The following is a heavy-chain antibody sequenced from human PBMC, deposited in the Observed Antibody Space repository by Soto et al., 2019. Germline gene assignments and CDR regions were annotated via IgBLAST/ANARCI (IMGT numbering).Heavy chain of an antibody. CDR3: ARTKVVVAANYYSGMDV. CDR1: GYSFTSYW. D-gene: IGHD2-15*01. J-gene: IGHJ6*02. Sequence: RGESLKISCKGSGYSFTSYWIGWVRQMPGKGLEWMGIIYPGDSDTRYSPSFQGQVTISADKSISTAYLQWSSLKASDTAMYYCARTKVVVAANYYSGMDVWGQGTTVTVSS. V-gene: IGHV5-51*01. CDR2: IYPGDSDT.